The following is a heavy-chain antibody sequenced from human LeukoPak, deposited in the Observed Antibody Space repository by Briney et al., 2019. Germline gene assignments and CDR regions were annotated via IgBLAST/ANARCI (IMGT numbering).Heavy chain of an antibody. CDR3: VEGHYDVLTAYSTPFYS. D-gene: IGHD3-9*01. CDR2: IYWNDDK. V-gene: IGHV2-5*01. CDR1: GFSLSTSGVG. Sequence: SGPTLVKPTQTLTLTCTFSGFSLSTSGVGVGWIGQPPGKALEWLALIYWNDDKHYSPSLSSRLTITKDTSKNQVVLTMTNMDPVDTATYYCVEGHYDVLTAYSTPFYSWGQGTLVTVSS. J-gene: IGHJ5*01.